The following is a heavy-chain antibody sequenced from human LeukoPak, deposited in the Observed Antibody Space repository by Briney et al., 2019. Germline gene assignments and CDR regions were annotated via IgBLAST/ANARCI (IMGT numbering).Heavy chain of an antibody. J-gene: IGHJ5*02. Sequence: PSETLSLTCSVSGGSVTSGTYHWGWIRQPPGKGLEWIGSVYFDWGTHYNPSLQSRVTISVDTSKNQFSLRLSSVTAADTALYYCARDHYYDGRGRFDPWGQGTLVTVSS. D-gene: IGHD3-16*01. CDR2: VYFDWGT. CDR1: GGSVTSGTYH. CDR3: ARDHYYDGRGRFDP. V-gene: IGHV4-39*07.